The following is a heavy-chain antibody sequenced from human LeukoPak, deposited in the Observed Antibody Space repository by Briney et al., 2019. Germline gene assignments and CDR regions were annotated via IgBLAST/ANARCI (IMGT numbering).Heavy chain of an antibody. CDR3: ARQTCGAFYFDS. Sequence: ASETLSLTCIVSGGSISSGSYYWNWIRQPAGKGLEWMGRIYNSGSTHYNPSLKSRVTISTDMSRNQFSLNLSSVTAADTAVYYCARQTCGAFYFDSWGQGTLVTVSS. D-gene: IGHD3-10*01. J-gene: IGHJ4*02. CDR2: IYNSGST. V-gene: IGHV4-61*02. CDR1: GGSISSGSYY.